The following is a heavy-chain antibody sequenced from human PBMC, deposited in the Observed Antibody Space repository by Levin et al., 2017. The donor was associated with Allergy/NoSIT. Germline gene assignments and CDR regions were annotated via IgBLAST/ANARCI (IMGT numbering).Heavy chain of an antibody. CDR3: TREDKISMVRGFITYFYYYMDV. J-gene: IGHJ6*03. V-gene: IGHV3-30-3*01. CDR2: ISYDEHDN. D-gene: IGHD3-10*01. CDR1: GFTFSTYA. Sequence: AGGSLRLSCAASGFTFSTYAMHWVRQAPGKGLEWVAVISYDEHDNYYADSVKGRFTISRDNSKNTLYLQMSSLRAEDTAVYYCTREDKISMVRGFITYFYYYMDVWGKGTTVTVSS.